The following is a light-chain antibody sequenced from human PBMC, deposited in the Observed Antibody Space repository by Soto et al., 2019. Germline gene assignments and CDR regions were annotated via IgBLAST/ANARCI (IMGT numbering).Light chain of an antibody. CDR3: QQYYEWPLT. CDR1: QSVSNN. V-gene: IGKV3-15*01. J-gene: IGKJ4*01. Sequence: EIVMTQSPATLSVTSGERATLSCRASQSVSNNEAWYQQKPGQAPRLLIYHAATRATGIPARFSGSGSGTEVTLTISSLQSEDFAVYYCQQYYEWPLTFGGGTKVEIK. CDR2: HAA.